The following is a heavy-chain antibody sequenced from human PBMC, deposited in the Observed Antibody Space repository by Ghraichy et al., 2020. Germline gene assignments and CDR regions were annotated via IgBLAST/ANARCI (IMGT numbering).Heavy chain of an antibody. D-gene: IGHD1-26*01. CDR1: GFTFSNAW. CDR3: TTEGLSGSYLEADYFDY. J-gene: IGHJ4*02. Sequence: GGSLRLSCAASGFTFSNAWMSWVRQAPGKGLEWVGRIKSKTDGGTTDYAAPVKGRFTISRDDSKNTLYLQMNSLKTEDTAVYYCTTEGLSGSYLEADYFDYWGQGTLVTVSS. CDR2: IKSKTDGGTT. V-gene: IGHV3-15*01.